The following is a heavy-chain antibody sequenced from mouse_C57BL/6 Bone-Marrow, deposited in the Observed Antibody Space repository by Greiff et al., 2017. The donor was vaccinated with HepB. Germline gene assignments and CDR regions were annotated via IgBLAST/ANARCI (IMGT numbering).Heavy chain of an antibody. CDR1: GFTFSSYG. D-gene: IGHD1-1*01. J-gene: IGHJ1*03. CDR2: ISSGGSYT. V-gene: IGHV5-6*02. CDR3: ARPVVARGYFDV. Sequence: EVKLVESGGDLVKPGGSLKLSCAASGFTFSSYGMSWVRQTPDKRLEWVATISSGGSYTYYPDSVKGRFTISRDNAKNTLYLQMSSLRSEDTAMYYCARPVVARGYFDVWGTGTTVTVSS.